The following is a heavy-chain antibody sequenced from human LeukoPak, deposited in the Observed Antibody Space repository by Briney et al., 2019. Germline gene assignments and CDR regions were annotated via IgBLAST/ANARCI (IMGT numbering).Heavy chain of an antibody. CDR2: ISGSGGST. J-gene: IGHJ4*02. Sequence: GGSLRLSCAASGFTFSSYGMSWVRQAPGKGLEWVSAISGSGGSTYYADSVKGRFTISRDNSKNTLYLQMNSLRAEDTAVYYCAKESPEEIWFEIMGGLFDFWGQGTLVTISS. CDR3: AKESPEEIWFEIMGGLFDF. V-gene: IGHV3-23*01. CDR1: GFTFSSYG. D-gene: IGHD3-10*01.